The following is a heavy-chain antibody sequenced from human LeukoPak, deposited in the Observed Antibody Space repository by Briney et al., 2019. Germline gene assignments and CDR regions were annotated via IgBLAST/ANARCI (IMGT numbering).Heavy chain of an antibody. J-gene: IGHJ4*02. Sequence: SETLSLTCAVSGYSIIRGYYWGWIRQPPGQGLEWIGGIYHSGSTYYNPSLKSRVTISVDTSKNQYSLTLSSVTAADTAMYYCARLRGENYDSSGYLDYWGQGILVTVSS. D-gene: IGHD3-22*01. V-gene: IGHV4-38-2*01. CDR1: GYSIIRGYY. CDR3: ARLRGENYDSSGYLDY. CDR2: IYHSGST.